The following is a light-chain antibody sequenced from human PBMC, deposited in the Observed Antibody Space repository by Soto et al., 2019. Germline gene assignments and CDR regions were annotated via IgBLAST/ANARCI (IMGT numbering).Light chain of an antibody. CDR2: EGS. V-gene: IGLV2-23*01. CDR1: SSDVGNYNL. J-gene: IGLJ1*01. CDR3: CSYAGSSLYV. Sequence: QSVLTQPASVSGSPGQSITISCTGTSSDVGNYNLVSWYQQHPGKAPKLMIYEGSKRPSGVSNRFSGSKSGNTASLTISGLQAEDEADYYCCSYAGSSLYVFGTGTMLTVL.